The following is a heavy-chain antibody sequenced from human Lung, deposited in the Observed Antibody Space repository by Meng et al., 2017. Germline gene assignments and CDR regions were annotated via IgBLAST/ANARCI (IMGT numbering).Heavy chain of an antibody. D-gene: IGHD4-17*01. CDR3: ARGDYGGWPDP. V-gene: IGHV1-3*04. CDR1: GYPFTQDA. Sequence: QVQLVQSGAEVKKPGAAVKVSCRTYGYPFTQDAVHWVRQAPGQRLEWMGWMYTNNGNTKSSQKFQGRVTMTRDTSASTAYMELSSLRSEDTAVYYCARGDYGGWPDPWGQGTLVTVYS. CDR2: MYTNNGNT. J-gene: IGHJ5*02.